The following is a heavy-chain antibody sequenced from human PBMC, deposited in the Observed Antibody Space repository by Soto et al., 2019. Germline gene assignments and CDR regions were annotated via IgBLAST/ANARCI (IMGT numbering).Heavy chain of an antibody. CDR2: IKSTTDGWTT. CDR3: TTALLGVVVVAADALDI. Sequence: GGSLRLSCAASGFTFSNAWMSWVRQAPGKGLEWVGRIKSTTDGWTTDYAAPVKGRFTIPRDDSKNPLYLQMNSLKTEDTAVYYCTTALLGVVVVAADALDIWGQGTMVTVSS. CDR1: GFTFSNAW. V-gene: IGHV3-15*01. D-gene: IGHD2-15*01. J-gene: IGHJ3*02.